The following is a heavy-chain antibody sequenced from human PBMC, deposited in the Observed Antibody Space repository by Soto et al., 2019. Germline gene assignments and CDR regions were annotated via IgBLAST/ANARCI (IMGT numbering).Heavy chain of an antibody. CDR2: ISSSSSYI. CDR1: GFTFSSYS. CDR3: ARDRPYSGSYYWYFDL. Sequence: GGSLRLSCAASGFTFSSYSMNWVRQAPGKGLEWVSSISSSSSYIYYADTGKGRFTISKNNAMNSLYLQINSLGAEDTAVYYGARDRPYSGSYYWYFDLWGRGTLVTVSS. D-gene: IGHD1-26*01. J-gene: IGHJ2*01. V-gene: IGHV3-21*01.